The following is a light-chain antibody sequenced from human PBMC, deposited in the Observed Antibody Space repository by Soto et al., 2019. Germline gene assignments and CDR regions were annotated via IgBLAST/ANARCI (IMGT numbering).Light chain of an antibody. Sequence: DGVLTQTPRARAVAPGQPASSSCKCSQSRLHMTGGTFLLWYLQKPGQPPPLLIYEVSTRVSGVPDRFSGSGSGTAFTLDTSRVETDDVGIYYCMQRTHLPPTFGQGTRLEIK. CDR1: QSRLHMTGGTF. CDR3: MQRTHLPPT. V-gene: IGKV2D-29*01. CDR2: EVS. J-gene: IGKJ5*01.